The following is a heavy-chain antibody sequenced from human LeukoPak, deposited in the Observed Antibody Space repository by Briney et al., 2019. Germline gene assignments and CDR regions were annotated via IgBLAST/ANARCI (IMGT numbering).Heavy chain of an antibody. CDR3: AREGHANYYYDSSGYDAFDI. J-gene: IGHJ3*02. V-gene: IGHV4-39*07. Sequence: PSETLSLTCTVSGGFISSSSYYWGWIRQPPGKGLEWIGSIYYSGSTYYNPSLKSRVTISVDTSKNQFSLKLSSVTAADTAVYYCAREGHANYYYDSSGYDAFDIWGQGTMVTVSS. CDR2: IYYSGST. D-gene: IGHD3-22*01. CDR1: GGFISSSSYY.